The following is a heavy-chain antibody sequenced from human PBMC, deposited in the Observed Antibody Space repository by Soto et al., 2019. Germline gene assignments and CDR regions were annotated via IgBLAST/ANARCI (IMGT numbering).Heavy chain of an antibody. CDR1: GGSISSYY. CDR2: IYYSGST. J-gene: IGHJ3*01. D-gene: IGHD3-10*01. CDR3: ARVWGGAFDF. V-gene: IGHV4-59*01. Sequence: QVQLQESGPGLVKPSETLSLTCTVSGGSISSYYWSWIRQPPGKGLEWIGYIYYSGSTNYNPSLKSRVTISVDTSKNQFSLKLSSVPAADTAVYYCARVWGGAFDFWGQGTMVTVSS.